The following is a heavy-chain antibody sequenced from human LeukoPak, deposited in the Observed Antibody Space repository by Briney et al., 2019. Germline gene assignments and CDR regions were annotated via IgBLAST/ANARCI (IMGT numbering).Heavy chain of an antibody. CDR1: GFSFNSYW. V-gene: IGHV3-7*01. J-gene: IGHJ4*02. CDR2: IGPAGTDT. D-gene: IGHD6-19*01. Sequence: GGSLRLSCAASGFSFNSYWMTWVRQPPGRGLEWVANIGPAGTDTYHADPVKGRFTISRDNAKNLVYLQMNTLRAEDTAVYSCGRFGYVAGIDLWGQGTLVTVSS. CDR3: GRFGYVAGIDL.